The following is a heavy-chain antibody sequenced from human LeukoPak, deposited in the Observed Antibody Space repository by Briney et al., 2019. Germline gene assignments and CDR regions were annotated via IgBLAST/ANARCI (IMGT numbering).Heavy chain of an antibody. CDR2: INAGNGNT. J-gene: IGHJ5*02. V-gene: IGHV1-3*01. Sequence: ASVKVSCKASGYTFTSYAMHWVRQAPGQRLEWMGWINAGNGNTKYSQKFQGRVTITRDTSASTAYMELSSLRSEDTAVYYCARGRGPRQYYDFWSGYYSWFDPWGQGTLVTVSS. D-gene: IGHD3-3*01. CDR1: GYTFTSYA. CDR3: ARGRGPRQYYDFWSGYYSWFDP.